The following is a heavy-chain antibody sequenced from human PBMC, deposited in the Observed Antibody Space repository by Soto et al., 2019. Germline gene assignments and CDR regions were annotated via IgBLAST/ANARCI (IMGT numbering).Heavy chain of an antibody. Sequence: SVKVSCKASGYTFTSYAMHWVRQAPGQRLEWMGWINAGNGNTKYSQKFQGRVTITRDTSASTAYMELSSLRSEDTAVYYCARSVVVVAATYYFDYWGQGTLVTVSS. J-gene: IGHJ4*02. CDR2: INAGNGNT. CDR3: ARSVVVVAATYYFDY. CDR1: GYTFTSYA. D-gene: IGHD2-15*01. V-gene: IGHV1-3*01.